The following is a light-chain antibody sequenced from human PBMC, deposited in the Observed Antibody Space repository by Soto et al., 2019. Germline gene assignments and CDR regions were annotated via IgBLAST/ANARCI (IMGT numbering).Light chain of an antibody. CDR2: EVT. Sequence: QSVLTQPASVSGSPGQSITISCTGTSRDIGNYNYVSWYQHHPGKAPKLMIYEVTSRPSGVSDRFSGSKSGMTASLTISGLQAEDEADYYCSSYTSSSTRVFGTGTKVTVL. J-gene: IGLJ1*01. V-gene: IGLV2-14*01. CDR1: SRDIGNYNY. CDR3: SSYTSSSTRV.